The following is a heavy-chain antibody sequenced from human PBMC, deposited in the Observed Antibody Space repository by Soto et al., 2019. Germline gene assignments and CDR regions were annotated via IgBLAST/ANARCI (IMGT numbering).Heavy chain of an antibody. CDR3: ARAYYYGSGSYYLFDY. Sequence: QVQLVQSGAEVKKPGSSVKVSCKASGGTFSSYTISWVRQAPGQGLEWMGRIIPILGIANYAQKFQGRVTITADKSTSPAYMELSSLRSEDTAVYYCARAYYYGSGSYYLFDYWGQGTLVTVSS. D-gene: IGHD3-10*01. CDR1: GGTFSSYT. V-gene: IGHV1-69*02. J-gene: IGHJ4*02. CDR2: IIPILGIA.